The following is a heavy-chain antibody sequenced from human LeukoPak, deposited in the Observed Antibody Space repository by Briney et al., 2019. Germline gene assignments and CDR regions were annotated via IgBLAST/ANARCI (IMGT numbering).Heavy chain of an antibody. J-gene: IGHJ4*02. CDR1: GFTFSTYA. CDR3: ASGGIYYGAAFDF. V-gene: IGHV3-20*04. CDR2: INWNGGST. Sequence: GGSLRLSCAASGFTFSTYAMTWVRQAPEKGLEWVSGINWNGGSTGYADSVKGRFTISRDNAKNSLYLQMNSLRAEDTALYYCASGGIYYGAAFDFWGQGTLVTVSS. D-gene: IGHD1-26*01.